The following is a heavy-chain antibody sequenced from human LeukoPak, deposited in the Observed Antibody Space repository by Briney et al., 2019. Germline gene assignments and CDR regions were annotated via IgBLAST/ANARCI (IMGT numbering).Heavy chain of an antibody. CDR2: INTNTGNP. CDR3: ARGITIFGVVIWRGNWFDP. J-gene: IGHJ5*02. Sequence: GASVKVSCKASGYTFTSYAMNWVRQAPGQGLEWMGWINTNTGNPTYAQGFTGRFVFSLDTSVSTAYLQISSLKAEDTAVYYCARGITIFGVVIWRGNWFDPWGQGTLVTVSS. CDR1: GYTFTSYA. D-gene: IGHD3-3*01. V-gene: IGHV7-4-1*02.